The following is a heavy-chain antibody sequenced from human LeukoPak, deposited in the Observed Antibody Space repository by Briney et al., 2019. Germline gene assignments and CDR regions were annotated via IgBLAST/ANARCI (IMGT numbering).Heavy chain of an antibody. J-gene: IGHJ4*02. CDR1: GFTFSSYA. CDR2: ISGSGGST. CDR3: ARRRYNWNAIDY. D-gene: IGHD1-20*01. Sequence: AGGSLRLSCAASGFTFSSYAMSWVRQAPGKGLEWVSAISGSGGSTYYADPVKGRFTISRDNAKNSLYLQMNSLRAEDTAVCYCARRRYNWNAIDYWGQGTLVTVSS. V-gene: IGHV3-23*01.